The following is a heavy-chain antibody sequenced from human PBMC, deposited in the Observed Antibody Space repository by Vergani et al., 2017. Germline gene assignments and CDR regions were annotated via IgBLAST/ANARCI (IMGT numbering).Heavy chain of an antibody. J-gene: IGHJ3*02. V-gene: IGHV4-34*01. D-gene: IGHD2-15*01. Sequence: QVQLQQWGAGLLKPSETLSLTCAVYGGSFSGYYWGWIRQPPGKGLEWIGSIYYSGSTYYNPSLKSRVTISVDTSKNQFSLKLSSVTAADTAVYYCARLVVVAVRAAFDIWGQGTMVTVSS. CDR1: GGSFSGYY. CDR3: ARLVVVAVRAAFDI. CDR2: IYYSGST.